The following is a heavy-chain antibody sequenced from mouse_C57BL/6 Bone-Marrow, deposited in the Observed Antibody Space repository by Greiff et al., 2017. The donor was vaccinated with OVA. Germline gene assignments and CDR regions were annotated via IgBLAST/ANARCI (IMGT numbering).Heavy chain of an antibody. Sequence: VQLQQSGPELVKPGDSVKISCKASGYSFTGYFMNWVMQSHGKSLEWIGRINPYNGDTFYNQKFKGKATLTVDKSSSTAHMELRSLTSEDSAVYYCARSSTMITTKYYFDYWGQGTTLTVSS. CDR2: INPYNGDT. D-gene: IGHD2-4*01. V-gene: IGHV1-20*01. J-gene: IGHJ2*01. CDR1: GYSFTGYF. CDR3: ARSSTMITTKYYFDY.